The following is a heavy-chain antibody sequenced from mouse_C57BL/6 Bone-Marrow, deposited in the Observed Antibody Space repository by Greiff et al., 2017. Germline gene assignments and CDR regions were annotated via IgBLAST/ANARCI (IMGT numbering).Heavy chain of an antibody. CDR3: ARRDYGYDDY. CDR1: GYAFSSYW. D-gene: IGHD2-2*01. Sequence: VQRVESGAELVKPGASVKISCKASGYAFSSYWMNWVKQRPGKGLEWIGQIYPGDGDTNYNGKFKGKATLTADKSSSTAYMQLSSLTSEDSAVYFCARRDYGYDDYWGQGTTLTVSS. CDR2: IYPGDGDT. V-gene: IGHV1-80*01. J-gene: IGHJ2*01.